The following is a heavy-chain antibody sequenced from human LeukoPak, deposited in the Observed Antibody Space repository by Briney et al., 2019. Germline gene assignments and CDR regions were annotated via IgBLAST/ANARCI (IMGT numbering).Heavy chain of an antibody. V-gene: IGHV1-2*02. Sequence: GASVKVSCKASGYTFTGYYMHWVRQAPGQGLEWMGWINPNSGGTNYAQKFQGRVTMTRDTSISTAYMELSRLRSDDTAVYYCAGDFGIAAAGSWFDSWGQGTLVTVSS. CDR2: INPNSGGT. J-gene: IGHJ5*01. CDR3: AGDFGIAAAGSWFDS. CDR1: GYTFTGYY. D-gene: IGHD6-13*01.